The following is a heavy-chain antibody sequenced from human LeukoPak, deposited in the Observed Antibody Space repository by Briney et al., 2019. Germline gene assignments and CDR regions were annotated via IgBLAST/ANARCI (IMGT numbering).Heavy chain of an antibody. D-gene: IGHD6-19*01. CDR1: GFTVSSNY. CDR2: IYSGGST. CDR3: ARGIGSGWAGFDY. V-gene: IGHV3-66*01. Sequence: GGPLRLSCAASGFTVSSNYMSWVRQAPGKGLEWVSVIYSGGSTYYADSVKGRFTISRDNSKNTLYLQMNSLRAGDTAVYYCARGIGSGWAGFDYWGQGTLVTVSS. J-gene: IGHJ4*02.